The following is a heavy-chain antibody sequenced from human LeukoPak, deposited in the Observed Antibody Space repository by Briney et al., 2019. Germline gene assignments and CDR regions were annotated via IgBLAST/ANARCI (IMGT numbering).Heavy chain of an antibody. CDR2: ISPDGNSA. D-gene: IGHD3/OR15-3a*01. V-gene: IGHV3-74*03. CDR3: VSLDGVYYYHMDV. J-gene: IGHJ6*02. CDR1: GLTFSTYW. Sequence: GGSLRLSCRASGLTFSTYWMHWVRQAPGKGLVWVSRISPDGNSATYADSVKGRFTISRDNAKNTLYLQMNGLRAEDSAVYYCVSLDGVYYYHMDVWGQGTTVIVSS.